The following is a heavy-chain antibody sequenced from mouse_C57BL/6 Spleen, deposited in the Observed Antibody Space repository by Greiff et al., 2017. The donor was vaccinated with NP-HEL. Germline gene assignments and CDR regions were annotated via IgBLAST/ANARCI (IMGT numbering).Heavy chain of an antibody. Sequence: QVQLQQPGAELVMPGASVKLSCKASGYTFTSYWMHWVKQRPGQGLEWIGEFDPSDSYPNSNQKFKGKSTLTLDKSSSTAYMQLSSLTSEDSAVYYCESRTTVVATLRGYFDVWGTGTTVTVSS. V-gene: IGHV1-69*01. CDR3: ESRTTVVATLRGYFDV. CDR2: FDPSDSYP. CDR1: GYTFTSYW. D-gene: IGHD1-1*01. J-gene: IGHJ1*03.